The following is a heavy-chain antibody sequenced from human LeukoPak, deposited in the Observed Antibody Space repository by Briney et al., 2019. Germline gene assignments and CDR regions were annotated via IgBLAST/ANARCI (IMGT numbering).Heavy chain of an antibody. D-gene: IGHD6-13*01. CDR2: INPNSGGT. V-gene: IGHV1-2*04. CDR1: GYTFTSYA. CDR3: ARGAPVAAAGTAGQDY. J-gene: IGHJ4*02. Sequence: ASVKVSCKASGYTFTSYAMHRVRQAPGQGLEWMGWINPNSGGTNYAQKFQGWVTMTRDTSISTAYMELSRLRSDDTAVYYCARGAPVAAAGTAGQDYWGQGTLVTVSS.